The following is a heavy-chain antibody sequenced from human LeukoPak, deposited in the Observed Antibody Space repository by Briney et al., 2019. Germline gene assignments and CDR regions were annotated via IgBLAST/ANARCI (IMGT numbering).Heavy chain of an antibody. V-gene: IGHV5-51*01. Sequence: ESLKISCKGSGYSFAKYWIGWVRQMPGKGLQWMGIIYPRDSNVRYSPSFQGQVIISVDKSINTAYLQWSSLEASDTAMYYCARHGVPGARGCDYWGQGTLVTVSS. J-gene: IGHJ4*02. CDR2: IYPRDSNV. CDR1: GYSFAKYW. D-gene: IGHD7-27*01. CDR3: ARHGVPGARGCDY.